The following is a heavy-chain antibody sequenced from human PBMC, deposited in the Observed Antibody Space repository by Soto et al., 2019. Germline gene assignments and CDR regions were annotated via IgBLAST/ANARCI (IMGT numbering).Heavy chain of an antibody. CDR3: ARGEAYSNYQSR. J-gene: IGHJ4*02. Sequence: QLQLQQWGAGLLKPSETLSLTCAVYGGSLSAYYWSWVRQTPGKGLEWIGEISHSRTSNYNPSRKSRATISADMSKNKLFLKLNSVTAADTAVYYCARGEAYSNYQSRWCQGTLVTVSS. CDR2: ISHSRTS. D-gene: IGHD4-4*01. V-gene: IGHV4-34*01. CDR1: GGSLSAYY.